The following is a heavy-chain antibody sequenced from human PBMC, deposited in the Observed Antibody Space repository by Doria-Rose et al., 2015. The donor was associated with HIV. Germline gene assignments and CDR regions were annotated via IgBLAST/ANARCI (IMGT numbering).Heavy chain of an antibody. D-gene: IGHD1-1*01. Sequence: QVQLQQWDAGLVKPSETLSLTCAVFGGSFSGYYWSWIRQPPGKGLEWIGEINHSGSTNYKASIRSRFTISLDTSRHRFSVKLSSVTAADTAVYYCARGLLRGGWNDVDYYYGMDVWGQGTTVTVSS. J-gene: IGHJ6*02. V-gene: IGHV4-34*01. CDR1: GGSFSGYY. CDR3: ARGLLRGGWNDVDYYYGMDV. CDR2: INHSGST.